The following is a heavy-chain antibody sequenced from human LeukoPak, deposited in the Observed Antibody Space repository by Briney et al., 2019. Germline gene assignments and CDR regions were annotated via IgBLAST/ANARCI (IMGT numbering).Heavy chain of an antibody. CDR1: GYTFTSYD. Sequence: ASVKVSCKASGYTFTSYDINWVRQATGQGLEWLGWMNPSSGNTGYAQKFQGRVTMTRDTSISTAYMELSSLRSEDTAVYYCARVTAAAGREDYWGQGTLVTVSS. J-gene: IGHJ4*02. D-gene: IGHD6-13*01. CDR2: MNPSSGNT. V-gene: IGHV1-8*01. CDR3: ARVTAAAGREDY.